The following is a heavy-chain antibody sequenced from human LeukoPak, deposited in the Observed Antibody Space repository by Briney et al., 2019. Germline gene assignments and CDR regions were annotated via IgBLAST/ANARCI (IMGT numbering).Heavy chain of an antibody. V-gene: IGHV4-34*01. CDR2: INHSGSA. CDR1: GGSFSGYY. CDR3: ARGLKFAYYYDSSGYYYERGYFDY. D-gene: IGHD3-22*01. Sequence: SETLSLTCAVYGGSFSGYYWSWLRQPPGKGLEWIGEINHSGSANYSPSLKSRVTISVDTSKNQFSLKLSSVTAADTAVYYCARGLKFAYYYDSSGYYYERGYFDYWGQGTLVTVSS. J-gene: IGHJ4*02.